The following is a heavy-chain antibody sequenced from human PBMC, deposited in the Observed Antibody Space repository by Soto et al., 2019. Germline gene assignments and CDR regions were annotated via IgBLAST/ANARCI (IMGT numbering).Heavy chain of an antibody. D-gene: IGHD3-3*01. J-gene: IGHJ3*02. Sequence: QVQLVESGGGVVQPGRSLRLSCAASGFTFSSYGMHWVRQAPGKGLEWVAVIWYDGSNKYYADSVKGRFTISRDNSKNTLYLQMNSLRAEDTAVYYCARTGYYSGVDAFDIWGQGTMVTVSS. CDR3: ARTGYYSGVDAFDI. CDR2: IWYDGSNK. V-gene: IGHV3-33*01. CDR1: GFTFSSYG.